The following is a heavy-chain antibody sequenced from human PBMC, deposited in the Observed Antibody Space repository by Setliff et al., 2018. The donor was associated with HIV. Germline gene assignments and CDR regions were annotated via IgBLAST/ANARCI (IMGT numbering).Heavy chain of an antibody. V-gene: IGHV1-46*01. CDR2: INPSGCST. D-gene: IGHD3-3*01. CDR1: GYTFTSYY. Sequence: ASVKVSCKASGYTFTSYYMHWVRQAPGQGLEWMGIINPSGCSTSYAQKFQGRVAMTRDTSTSTVYMELSSLRSEDTAIYYCARDPSYSPYYDFWSGYYPHDALDIWGQGTMVTVSS. CDR3: ARDPSYSPYYDFWSGYYPHDALDI. J-gene: IGHJ3*02.